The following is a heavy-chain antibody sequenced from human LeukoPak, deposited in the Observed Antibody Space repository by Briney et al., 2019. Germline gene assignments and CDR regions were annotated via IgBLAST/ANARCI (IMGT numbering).Heavy chain of an antibody. CDR2: INPNSGGT. J-gene: IGHJ6*03. V-gene: IGHV1-2*02. CDR1: GYTFTGYY. CDR3: ARRRPYGGNPSYYMDV. Sequence: GASVKVSCKASGYTFTGYYMHWVRQAPGQGLEWMGWINPNSGGTNYAQKFQGRVTMTRDTSISTAYMELSRLRSDDTAVYYCARRRPYGGNPSYYMDVWGKGTTVTVSS. D-gene: IGHD4-23*01.